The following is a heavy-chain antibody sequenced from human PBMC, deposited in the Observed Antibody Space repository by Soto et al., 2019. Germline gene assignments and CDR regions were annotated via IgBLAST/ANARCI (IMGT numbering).Heavy chain of an antibody. CDR1: GFTFSNYA. J-gene: IGHJ4*02. CDR2: ISGSGGST. Sequence: GGSLRLSCAASGFTFSNYAVTWVRQAPGKGLEWVSTISGSGGSTYYADSVKGRFTISRDNSKNTLYLQMNSLRAEDTAVYYCARDLGGWPDYWGQGTLVTVSS. V-gene: IGHV3-23*01. CDR3: ARDLGGWPDY. D-gene: IGHD2-15*01.